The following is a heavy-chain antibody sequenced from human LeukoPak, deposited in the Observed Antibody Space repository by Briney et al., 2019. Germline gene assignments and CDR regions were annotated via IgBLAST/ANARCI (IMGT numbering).Heavy chain of an antibody. D-gene: IGHD6-19*01. CDR2: INPNSGGT. CDR3: ARFAVHRRLAVAGQFGLDY. Sequence: ASVKVSCKASGYTFTGNYMHWVRQAPGQGLEWMGWINPNSGGTNYAQKFQGRVTMTRDTSISIVYMEVSRLRSDDTAVYYCARFAVHRRLAVAGQFGLDYWGQGTLVTVSS. J-gene: IGHJ4*02. V-gene: IGHV1-2*02. CDR1: GYTFTGNY.